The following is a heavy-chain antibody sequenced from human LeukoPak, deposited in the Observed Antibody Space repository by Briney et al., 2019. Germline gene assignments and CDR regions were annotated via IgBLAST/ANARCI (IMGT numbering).Heavy chain of an antibody. Sequence: PSETLSLTCTVSGGSISSYYWSWVRQPPGKGPEWIGYIYYSGSTNYNPSLKSRVTISVDTSKNQFSLKLSSVTAADTAVYYCARSLAIFGAVIHYYMDVWGKGTTVTVSS. J-gene: IGHJ6*03. CDR3: ARSLAIFGAVIHYYMDV. D-gene: IGHD3-3*01. CDR2: IYYSGST. CDR1: GGSISSYY. V-gene: IGHV4-59*12.